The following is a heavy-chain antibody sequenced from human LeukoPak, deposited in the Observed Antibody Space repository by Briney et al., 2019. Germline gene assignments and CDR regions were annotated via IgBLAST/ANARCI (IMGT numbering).Heavy chain of an antibody. CDR3: ARGTKTGYTGYDWNY. V-gene: IGHV4-59*01. J-gene: IGHJ4*02. D-gene: IGHD5-12*01. CDR2: IYYSGST. Sequence: SETLSLTCTVSGGSISSYYWSWIRQPPGKGLEWIGYIYYSGSTSYNPSLKSRVAISVDTSSNQFSLILTSVTAADTAVYYCARGTKTGYTGYDWNYWGQGSLVTVSS. CDR1: GGSISSYY.